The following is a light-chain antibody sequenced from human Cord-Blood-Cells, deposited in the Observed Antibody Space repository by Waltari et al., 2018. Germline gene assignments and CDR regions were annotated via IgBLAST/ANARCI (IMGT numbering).Light chain of an antibody. J-gene: IGLJ1*01. V-gene: IGLV2-11*01. CDR1: SSDVGGYNY. CDR3: CSYAGSYTFYV. Sequence: QSALTQPRSVSESPGQSVPISCTGTSSDVGGYNYVSWYHQHPGKAPKLMIYDVSKRPSGVPDRFSGSKSGNTASLTISGLQAEDEADYYCCSYAGSYTFYVFGTGTKVTVL. CDR2: DVS.